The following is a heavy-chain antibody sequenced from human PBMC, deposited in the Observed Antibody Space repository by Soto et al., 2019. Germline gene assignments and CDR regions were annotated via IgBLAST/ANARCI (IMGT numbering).Heavy chain of an antibody. CDR3: ARDYYHYGDYWFDP. CDR1: GGSISSGGYY. J-gene: IGHJ5*02. CDR2: IYYSGST. V-gene: IGHV4-31*03. Sequence: SETLSLTCTVSGGSISSGGYYWSCIRQHPGKGLEWIGYIYYSGSTYYNPSLKSRVTISVDTSKNQFSLKLSSVTAADTAVYYCARDYYHYGDYWFDPWGQGTPVTGSS. D-gene: IGHD4-17*01.